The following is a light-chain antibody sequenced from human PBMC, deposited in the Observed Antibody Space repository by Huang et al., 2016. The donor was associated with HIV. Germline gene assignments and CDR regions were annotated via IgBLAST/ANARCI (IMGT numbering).Light chain of an antibody. J-gene: IGKJ3*01. CDR3: QQSGSSPPFT. V-gene: IGKV3-20*01. CDR2: GAS. CDR1: QSVSTSY. Sequence: EIVLTQSPGTLSLSPGERATVSCRASQSVSTSYIAWYQKKPGQAPRRLIYGASGRATGIPDRFSGSGSGTDFTLTISRLEPEDFAVYYCQQSGSSPPFTFGPGTKVDIK.